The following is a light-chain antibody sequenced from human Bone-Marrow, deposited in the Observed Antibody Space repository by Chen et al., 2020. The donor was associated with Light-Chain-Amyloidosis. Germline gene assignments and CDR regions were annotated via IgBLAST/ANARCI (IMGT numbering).Light chain of an antibody. CDR1: DLPTKY. CDR2: RDT. Sequence: SYELTQPPSVSVSPGQTARITCSGDDLPTKYAYWYQQKPGQAPVLVIHRDTERPSAISERFSGSSSGTTATLTISGVQAEDEADYHCQSADSSDTYEVIFGGGTKLTVL. CDR3: QSADSSDTYEVI. V-gene: IGLV3-25*03. J-gene: IGLJ2*01.